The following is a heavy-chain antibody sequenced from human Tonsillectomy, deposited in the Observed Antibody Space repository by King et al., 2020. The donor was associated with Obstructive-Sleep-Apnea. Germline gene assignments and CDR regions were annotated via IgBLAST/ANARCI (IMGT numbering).Heavy chain of an antibody. CDR3: AGEDNYGSGNYYKSFDS. J-gene: IGHJ4*02. CDR2: ISDDGTNK. D-gene: IGHD3-10*01. Sequence: VQLVESGGGVVQPGRSLRLSCGASGLTFSTYAMHWVRQAPGKGLEWVAFISDDGTNKYYADSVKGRFTISRDNSRNTVSLQMSGLRTDDTAVYYCAGEDNYGSGNYYKSFDSWGQGTLVTVSS. V-gene: IGHV3-30*04. CDR1: GLTFSTYA.